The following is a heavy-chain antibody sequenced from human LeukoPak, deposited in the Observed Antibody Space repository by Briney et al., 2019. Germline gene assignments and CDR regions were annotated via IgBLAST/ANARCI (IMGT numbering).Heavy chain of an antibody. D-gene: IGHD5-18*01. CDR2: IYYSGST. J-gene: IGHJ4*02. CDR1: GGSISSYY. Sequence: SETLSLTCTVSGGSISSYYWSWIRQPPGKGLEWIGYIYYSGSTNYNPSLKSRVTISVDRSKNQFSLKLSSVTAADTAVYYCARNRIQLGGDYFDYWGQGTLVTVSS. CDR3: ARNRIQLGGDYFDY. V-gene: IGHV4-59*12.